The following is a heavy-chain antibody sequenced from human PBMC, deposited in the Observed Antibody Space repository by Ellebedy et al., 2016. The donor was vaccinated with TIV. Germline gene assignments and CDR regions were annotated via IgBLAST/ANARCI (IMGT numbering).Heavy chain of an antibody. CDR2: IGGSGGRA. CDR1: GFTFSTYA. J-gene: IGHJ4*02. D-gene: IGHD4-17*01. Sequence: GESLKISCAASGFTFSTYALTWVRQAPGRGLEWVSAIGGSGGRANYAASVRGRFTISRDNSKSTLFLYMNNLSAEDTAVYYCAKFPSVTTPGVDFWGQGTLVTVSS. CDR3: AKFPSVTTPGVDF. V-gene: IGHV3-23*01.